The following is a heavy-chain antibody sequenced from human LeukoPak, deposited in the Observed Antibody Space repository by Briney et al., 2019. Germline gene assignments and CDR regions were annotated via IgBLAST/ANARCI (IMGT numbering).Heavy chain of an antibody. CDR3: AREYYGGRDYFDY. Sequence: SETLSLTCTVSDGSISSYYWSWIRQPPGKGLEWIGYTYYSGSTNYNPSLKSRVTISVDTSKNQFSLKLSSVTTADTAVYYCAREYYGGRDYFDYWGQGTLVTVSS. D-gene: IGHD4-23*01. CDR2: TYYSGST. J-gene: IGHJ4*02. V-gene: IGHV4-59*01. CDR1: DGSISSYY.